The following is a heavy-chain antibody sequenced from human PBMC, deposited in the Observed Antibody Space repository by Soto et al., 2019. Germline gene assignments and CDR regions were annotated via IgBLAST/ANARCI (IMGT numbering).Heavy chain of an antibody. CDR3: ARDRGWQQLVGLFDY. Sequence: QVQLVESGGGVVQPGRSLRLSCAASGFTFSSYGMHWVRQAPGKGLEWVAVIWYDGSNQYYADSVKGRFTISRDNSKNTLDLQMSSLRAEDTAVYYCARDRGWQQLVGLFDYWGQGTLVTVSS. CDR1: GFTFSSYG. CDR2: IWYDGSNQ. J-gene: IGHJ4*02. V-gene: IGHV3-33*01. D-gene: IGHD6-13*01.